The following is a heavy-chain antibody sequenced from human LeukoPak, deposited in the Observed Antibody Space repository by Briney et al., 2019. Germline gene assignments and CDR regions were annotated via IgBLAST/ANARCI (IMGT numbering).Heavy chain of an antibody. D-gene: IGHD5-12*01. J-gene: IGHJ4*02. CDR3: ARLGGYSGYDEAY. CDR1: GFTVSSNF. V-gene: IGHV3-53*01. Sequence: PGGSLRLSCAASGFTVSSNFMNWVRQAPGKGLEWVSDYADSVKGRFTISRDNSKNTLYLQMNSLRAEDTAVYYCARLGGYSGYDEAYWGQGTLVTVSS.